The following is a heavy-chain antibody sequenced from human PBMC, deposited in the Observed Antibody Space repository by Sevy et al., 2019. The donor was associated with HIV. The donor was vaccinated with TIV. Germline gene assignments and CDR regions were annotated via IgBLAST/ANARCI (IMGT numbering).Heavy chain of an antibody. J-gene: IGHJ6*02. CDR2: ISGRGGST. V-gene: IGHV3-23*01. CDR3: AKGDRTFYGMDV. Sequence: RGYLRLSCAASGFIFGTYAMSWVRQAPGKGLEWVSAISGRGGSTYYADSLKGRFTISRDNSKKKLYLQMNSLRAEDTAVYHCAKGDRTFYGMDVWGQGTTVTVSS. CDR1: GFIFGTYA.